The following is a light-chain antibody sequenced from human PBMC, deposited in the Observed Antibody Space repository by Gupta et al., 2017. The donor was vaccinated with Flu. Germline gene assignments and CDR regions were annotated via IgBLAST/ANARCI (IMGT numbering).Light chain of an antibody. CDR3: SSYTKTNNVVV. Sequence: QSALTQPASVSGSPGQSIAISCTGTSSDVGGYDYVSWYQQHPGKAPELMIFEVSRRHSGISDRFSGSKSGNTASLTISGLLAEDEGYYYCSSYTKTNNVVVFGGGTKLTVL. CDR2: EVS. V-gene: IGLV2-14*01. J-gene: IGLJ2*01. CDR1: SSDVGGYDY.